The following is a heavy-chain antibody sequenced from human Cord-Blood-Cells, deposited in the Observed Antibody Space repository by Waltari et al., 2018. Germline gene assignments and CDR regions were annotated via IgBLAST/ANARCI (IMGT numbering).Heavy chain of an antibody. Sequence: QVQLVESGGGVVQPGRPLRLSCAASGFTFSSYAMHWVRQAPGKGLEWVAVISYDGSNKYYADSVKCRFTISRDNSKNTLYLQMNSLRAEDTAVYYCAREVYYDFWSGYYYYYYGMDVWGQGTTVTVSS. CDR2: ISYDGSNK. CDR3: AREVYYDFWSGYYYYYYGMDV. V-gene: IGHV3-30-3*01. CDR1: GFTFSSYA. D-gene: IGHD3-3*01. J-gene: IGHJ6*02.